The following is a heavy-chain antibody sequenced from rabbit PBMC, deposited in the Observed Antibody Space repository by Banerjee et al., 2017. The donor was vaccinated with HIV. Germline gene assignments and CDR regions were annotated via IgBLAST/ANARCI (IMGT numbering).Heavy chain of an antibody. V-gene: IGHV1S45*01. CDR2: IEAGSSGFT. J-gene: IGHJ6*01. CDR1: GVSLSVSSY. D-gene: IGHD1-1*01. CDR3: ARDTSSSFSSYGMDL. Sequence: QEQLVESGGGLAQPEGSLPLTCKACGVSLSVSSYMCWVRQAPGKGLEWIACIEAGSSGFTYYANWAKGRFTISMTSSTTVTLQMTSLSAADTATYFCARDTSSSFSSYGMDLWGPGTLVTVS.